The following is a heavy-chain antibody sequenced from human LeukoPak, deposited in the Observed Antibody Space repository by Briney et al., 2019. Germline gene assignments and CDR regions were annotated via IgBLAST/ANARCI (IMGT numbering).Heavy chain of an antibody. V-gene: IGHV3-74*01. CDR1: GFTFRSSW. J-gene: IGHJ4*02. CDR3: ARELHSYNN. CDR2: IYSDGRTA. Sequence: GGSLRLSCAASGFTFRSSWMHWVRQAPGKGLVWVSRIYSDGRTATYADSVKGQFTISRDNAKNSLYLQMNSLRAEDTAVYYCARELHSYNNWGQGTLVTVSS. D-gene: IGHD5-18*01.